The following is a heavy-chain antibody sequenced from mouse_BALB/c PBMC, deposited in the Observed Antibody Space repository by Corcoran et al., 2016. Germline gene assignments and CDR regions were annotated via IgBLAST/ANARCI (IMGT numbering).Heavy chain of an antibody. Sequence: QIQLVQSGPELKKPVETVKISCKASGYTFTNYGMNWVKQAPGKGLKWMGWINTYTGEPTYADDFKGRFAFSLENSASTAYLQINNLKNEDMATYFCASNWAWFAYWGQGTLVTVSA. CDR2: INTYTGEP. CDR1: GYTFTNYG. V-gene: IGHV9-1*02. CDR3: ASNWAWFAY. J-gene: IGHJ3*01. D-gene: IGHD4-1*01.